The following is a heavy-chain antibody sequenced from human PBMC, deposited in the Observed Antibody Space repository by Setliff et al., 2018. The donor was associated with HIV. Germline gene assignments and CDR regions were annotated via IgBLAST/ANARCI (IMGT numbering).Heavy chain of an antibody. CDR3: ARVAAIPVTGTSWYFDL. Sequence: GASVKVSCKASGDTFIRNALSWVRQAPGQGLEWMGVITPVFNELNYALHFQGRLTITADKSTDTVYMELSSLRSEDTALYYCARVAAIPVTGTSWYFDLWGRGTRVTVSS. CDR1: GDTFIRNA. J-gene: IGHJ2*01. CDR2: ITPVFNEL. D-gene: IGHD6-19*01. V-gene: IGHV1-69*06.